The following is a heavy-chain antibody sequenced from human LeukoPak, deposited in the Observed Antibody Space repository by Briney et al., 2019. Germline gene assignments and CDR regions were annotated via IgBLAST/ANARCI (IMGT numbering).Heavy chain of an antibody. CDR3: ARVRVRVVVPAAIGYFQH. V-gene: IGHV1-2*02. Sequence: ASVKVSCKAAGYSISDSHMHWVRQAPGQGLEWMGWINPNSGGTNYAQKFQGRVTMTRDTSISTAYMELSRLRSDDTAVYYCARVRVRVVVPAAIGYFQHWGQGTLVTVSS. D-gene: IGHD2-2*01. J-gene: IGHJ1*01. CDR2: INPNSGGT. CDR1: GYSISDSH.